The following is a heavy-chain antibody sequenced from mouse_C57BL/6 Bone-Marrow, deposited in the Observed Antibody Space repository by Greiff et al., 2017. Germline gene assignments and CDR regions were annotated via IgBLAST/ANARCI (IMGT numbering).Heavy chain of an antibody. V-gene: IGHV5-6*01. CDR1: GFTFSSYG. CDR2: ISSGGSYT. J-gene: IGHJ2*01. CDR3: ASLYYYGSSEYYFDY. Sequence: VQLQQSGGDLVKPGGSLKLSCAASGFTFSSYGMSWVRQTPDKRLEWVATISSGGSYTYYPDSVKGRFTISRDNAKNTLYLQMSSLKSEDTAMYYCASLYYYGSSEYYFDYWGQGTTLTVSS. D-gene: IGHD1-1*01.